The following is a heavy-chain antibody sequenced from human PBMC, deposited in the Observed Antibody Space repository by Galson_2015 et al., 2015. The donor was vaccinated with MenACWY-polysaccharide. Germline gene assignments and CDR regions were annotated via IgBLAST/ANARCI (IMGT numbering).Heavy chain of an antibody. CDR3: TRIIARKHTFVDS. J-gene: IGHJ4*02. Sequence: SVKVSCKASGYKFSSYDINWVRQASGQGLEWMGWMNPNRGNTGYAQKFPGRVAMTRATATSTAYMELRMLRYDDTAVYYCTRIIARKHTFVDSWGQGTLVSVS. D-gene: IGHD2-21*01. CDR1: GYKFSSYD. CDR2: MNPNRGNT. V-gene: IGHV1-8*01.